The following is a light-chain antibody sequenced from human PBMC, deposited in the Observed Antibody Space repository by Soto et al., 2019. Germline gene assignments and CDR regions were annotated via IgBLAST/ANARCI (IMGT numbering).Light chain of an antibody. V-gene: IGLV2-23*02. Sequence: QSALAQPASVSGSPGQPITISCTGTSSDVCIYNLVSWYQQFQGKAPKLMIYEVNKRPSAVSNRFSGAKSGSTASLTISGLQADDEADYYCCSYTRSGSFVFGTGTKVTVL. CDR2: EVN. CDR1: SSDVCIYNL. CDR3: CSYTRSGSFV. J-gene: IGLJ1*01.